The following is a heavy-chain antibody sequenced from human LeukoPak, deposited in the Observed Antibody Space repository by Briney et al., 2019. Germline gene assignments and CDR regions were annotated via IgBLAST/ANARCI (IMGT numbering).Heavy chain of an antibody. D-gene: IGHD3-16*02. CDR2: IYRAGDT. CDR1: GFTLSTYD. Sequence: AGGSLRLSCAASGFTLSTYDMHWVRQPTGEGLEWVSIIYRAGDTYYADSVKGRFTISRDNSKNTLYLQMNSLRAEDTAVYYCARLSSFAFDIWGQGTMVTVSS. V-gene: IGHV3-53*01. CDR3: ARLSSFAFDI. J-gene: IGHJ3*02.